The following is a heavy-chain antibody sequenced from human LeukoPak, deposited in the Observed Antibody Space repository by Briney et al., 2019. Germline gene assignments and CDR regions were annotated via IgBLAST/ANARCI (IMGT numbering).Heavy chain of an antibody. CDR1: GFTFSGSA. CDR3: TRLRDSSGYYDYYFDY. CDR2: IRSKANSYAT. V-gene: IGHV3-73*01. Sequence: PGGSLRLSCAASGFTFSGSAMHWVRQASGKGLEWVGRIRSKANSYATAYAASVKGRFTISRDDSKNTAYLQMNSLKTEDTAVYYCTRLRDSSGYYDYYFDYWGQGTLVTVSS. D-gene: IGHD3-22*01. J-gene: IGHJ4*02.